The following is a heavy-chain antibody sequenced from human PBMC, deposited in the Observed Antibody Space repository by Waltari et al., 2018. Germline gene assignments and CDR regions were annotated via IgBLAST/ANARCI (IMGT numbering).Heavy chain of an antibody. CDR2: IIPILGTA. CDR3: ARGIFGSWYYFDY. V-gene: IGHV1-69*08. D-gene: IGHD6-13*01. J-gene: IGHJ4*02. CDR1: GGPFSSYA. Sequence: QVQLVQSGAEVKKPGSSVKVSCKASGGPFSSYAISWVRQAPGQGLELMGRIIPILGTANSAQKFQGRVTITADTSTSTAYMELSSLRSEDTAAYYCARGIFGSWYYFDYWGQGTLVTVSS.